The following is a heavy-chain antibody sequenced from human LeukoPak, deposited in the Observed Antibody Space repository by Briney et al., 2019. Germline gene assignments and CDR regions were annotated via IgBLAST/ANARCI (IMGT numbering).Heavy chain of an antibody. CDR1: GFFFTSYW. D-gene: IGHD3-10*02. J-gene: IGHJ6*04. CDR2: IKRDASEE. CDR3: AELGITMIGGV. Sequence: GGSLRLSCAASGFFFTSYWMSWIRQAPGKGLEWVANIKRDASEEYYVDSVKGRFTISRDNAKNSLYLQMNSLRAEDTAVYYCAELGITMIGGVWGKGTTVTISS. V-gene: IGHV3-7*01.